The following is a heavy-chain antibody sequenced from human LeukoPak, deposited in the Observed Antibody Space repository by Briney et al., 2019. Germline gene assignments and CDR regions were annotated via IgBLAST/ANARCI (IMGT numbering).Heavy chain of an antibody. CDR2: LSYDGSSK. D-gene: IGHD5-12*01. J-gene: IGHJ4*02. V-gene: IGHV3-30*04. CDR1: GFTFSTFA. CDR3: ARSAAAGRIVATFGY. Sequence: GGSLRLSCAASGFTFSTFAMHWVRQAPGKGLEWVAILSYDGSSKYYADSVKGRFTISRDSSKKTLYLQMNSLRTEDTAVYYCARSAAAGRIVATFGYWGQGTLVTVYS.